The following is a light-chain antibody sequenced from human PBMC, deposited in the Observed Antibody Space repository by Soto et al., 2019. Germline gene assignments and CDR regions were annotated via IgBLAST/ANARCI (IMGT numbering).Light chain of an antibody. CDR3: QQYGRPPKT. CDR1: QSVSNNY. Sequence: EIVLTQSPGTLSLSPGEGATLSCRASQSVSNNYLAWYQQKPGQAPRLLIYDSSIRATGIPDRFSGSGSGTDFTLTISRLEPEDFAVYFCQQYGRPPKTFGLGTKVDIK. J-gene: IGKJ1*01. V-gene: IGKV3-20*01. CDR2: DSS.